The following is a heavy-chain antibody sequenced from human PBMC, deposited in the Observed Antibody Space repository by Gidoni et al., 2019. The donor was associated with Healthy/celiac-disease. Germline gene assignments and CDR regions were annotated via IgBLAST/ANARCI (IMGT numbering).Heavy chain of an antibody. D-gene: IGHD3-10*01. CDR3: ARDQGVPGGWFDP. Sequence: QVQLVQSGAEVKKPGASVKVSCKASGYTFTSYYMHWVRQGPGQGLEWMGIINPRGGSTSDEQKFQGRVTMTRDTSTSTVYMELSSLRSEDTAVYYCARDQGVPGGWFDPWGQGTLVTVSS. V-gene: IGHV1-46*01. J-gene: IGHJ5*02. CDR2: INPRGGST. CDR1: GYTFTSYY.